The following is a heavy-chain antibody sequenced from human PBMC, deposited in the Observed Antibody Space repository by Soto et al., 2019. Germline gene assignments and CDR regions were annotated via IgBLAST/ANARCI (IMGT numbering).Heavy chain of an antibody. V-gene: IGHV4-61*08. D-gene: IGHD3-10*01. CDR3: ARDGSGSPNNWFDP. CDR2: IYYSGST. J-gene: IGHJ5*02. Sequence: PSETLSLTCTVSGGSISSGGYYWSWIRQHPGKGLEWIGYIYYSGSTYYNPSLKSRVTISVDTSKNQFSLKLSSVTAADTAVYYCARDGSGSPNNWFDPWGQGTLVTVSS. CDR1: GGSISSGGYY.